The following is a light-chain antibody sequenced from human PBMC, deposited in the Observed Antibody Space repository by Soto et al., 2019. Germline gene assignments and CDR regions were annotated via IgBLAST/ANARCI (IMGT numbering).Light chain of an antibody. V-gene: IGKV3-20*01. CDR2: GAS. J-gene: IGKJ2*01. Sequence: EIVLTQSPSTLSLSPGERATLSCRASQSVSSSYVAWYQQKPGQAPRLLIYGASSSATGIPDRFSGSGSGTDFTLTISCLEPEDVAIYYCQQYDSSLYTFGQGTNLEIK. CDR1: QSVSSSY. CDR3: QQYDSSLYT.